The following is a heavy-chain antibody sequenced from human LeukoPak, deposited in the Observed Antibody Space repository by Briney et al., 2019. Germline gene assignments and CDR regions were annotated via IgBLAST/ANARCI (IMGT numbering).Heavy chain of an antibody. V-gene: IGHV4-38-2*02. CDR3: ARTHMTTVTTTFDY. D-gene: IGHD4-17*01. CDR1: GYSISSGYY. J-gene: IGHJ4*02. CDR2: IYHSGST. Sequence: PSETLSLTCTASGYSISSGYYWGWIRQPPGKGLEWIGSIYHSGSTYYNPSLKSRVTISVDTSKNQFSLKLSSVTAADTAVYYCARTHMTTVTTTFDYWGQGTLVTVSS.